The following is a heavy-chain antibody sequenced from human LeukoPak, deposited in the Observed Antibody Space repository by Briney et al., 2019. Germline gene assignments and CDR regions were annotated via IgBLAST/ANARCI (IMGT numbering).Heavy chain of an antibody. J-gene: IGHJ5*02. CDR2: ISSSSIYL. CDR3: ARDPQTRYSSSWYTWFDP. D-gene: IGHD6-13*01. Sequence: GGSLRLSCAVSGFTFSSYSMNWVRQAPGKGLEWVSSISSSSIYLYYADSVKGRFTISRDNAKNSLYLQMNSLRPEDTAVYYCARDPQTRYSSSWYTWFDPWGQGTLVTVSS. V-gene: IGHV3-21*01. CDR1: GFTFSSYS.